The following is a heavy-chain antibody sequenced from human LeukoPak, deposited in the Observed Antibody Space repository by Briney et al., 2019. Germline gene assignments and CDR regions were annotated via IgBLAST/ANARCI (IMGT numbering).Heavy chain of an antibody. V-gene: IGHV3-48*03. CDR3: AREIAAAVDY. J-gene: IGHJ4*02. D-gene: IGHD6-13*01. Sequence: GGSLRLSCAASGFTFSSYEMNWVRQAPGKGLEWVSYISSSSSTIYYADSVKGRFTISRDNAKNSLYLQMNSLRAEDTAVYYCAREIAAAVDYWGQGTLVTVSS. CDR1: GFTFSSYE. CDR2: ISSSSSTI.